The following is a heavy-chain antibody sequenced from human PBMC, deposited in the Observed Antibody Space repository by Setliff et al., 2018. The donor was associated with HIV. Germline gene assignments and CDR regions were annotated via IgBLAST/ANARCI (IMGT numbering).Heavy chain of an antibody. CDR2: SYYSGST. CDR1: GGSISGSNYY. CDR3: ATDTAMLQEGTEF. V-gene: IGHV4-39*01. Sequence: SETLSLTCTVSGGSISGSNYYWAWIRQPPGKGLEWIGSSYYSGSTYYNPSLKSRVTISVDTSKNQFSLKLSSVTAADTAIYYCATDTAMLQEGTEFWGQGTRVTVSS. D-gene: IGHD5-18*01. J-gene: IGHJ4*02.